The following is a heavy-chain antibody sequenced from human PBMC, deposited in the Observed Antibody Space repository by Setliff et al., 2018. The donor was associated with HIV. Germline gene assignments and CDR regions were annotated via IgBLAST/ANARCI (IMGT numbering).Heavy chain of an antibody. V-gene: IGHV3-23*01. CDR3: AKELAASGLGYFDS. Sequence: QPGGSLRLSCTTSGFTFGDYAFSWVRQAPGEGLEWVSTILSTGERTFYADSVKGRFTISRDNSKNTVYLQMNSLRAEDTAEYYCAKELAASGLGYFDSWGRGILVTVSS. CDR2: ILSTGERT. D-gene: IGHD3-22*01. J-gene: IGHJ4*02. CDR1: GFTFGDYA.